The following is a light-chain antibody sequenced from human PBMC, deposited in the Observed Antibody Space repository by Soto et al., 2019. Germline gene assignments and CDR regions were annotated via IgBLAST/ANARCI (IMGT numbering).Light chain of an antibody. CDR1: QTISNW. CDR2: DAS. J-gene: IGKJ1*01. V-gene: IGKV1-5*01. Sequence: DIQMTQSPSTLSASVGDRVTITCRASQTISNWLAWYQQKPGKAPKLLIYDASSLEGGVPSRFSGSGSGTEFTLTLSRRQPDDFATYYCQQYSSYWTFGQGTKVEIK. CDR3: QQYSSYWT.